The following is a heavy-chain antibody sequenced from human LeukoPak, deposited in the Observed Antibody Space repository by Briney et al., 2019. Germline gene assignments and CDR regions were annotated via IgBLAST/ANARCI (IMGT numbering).Heavy chain of an antibody. CDR3: ARRRSVLRFLEWLSGNDAFDI. CDR2: ISAYNGNT. CDR1: GYTFTSYY. V-gene: IGHV1-18*04. Sequence: ASVKASCKASGYTFTSYYMHWVRQAPGQGLEWMGWISAYNGNTNYAQKLQGRVTMTTDTSTSTAYMELRSLRSDDTAVYYCARRRSVLRFLEWLSGNDAFDIWGQGTMVTVSS. D-gene: IGHD3-3*01. J-gene: IGHJ3*02.